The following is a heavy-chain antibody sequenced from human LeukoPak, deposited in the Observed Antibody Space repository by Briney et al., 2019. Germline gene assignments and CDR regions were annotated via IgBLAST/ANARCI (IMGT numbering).Heavy chain of an antibody. CDR3: AREAFGVFGVVKPIHY. CDR1: GDSIRRSSEY. J-gene: IGHJ4*02. D-gene: IGHD3-3*01. V-gene: IGHV4-39*07. CDR2: IYYSGTT. Sequence: SETLSLTCTVSGDSIRRSSEYWAWIRQVPGKGLEWIGTIYYSGTTYYSPSLKSRVTFSVDTSKNQFSLKLTSVTAADTAVYYCAREAFGVFGVVKPIHYWGQGILVTVSA.